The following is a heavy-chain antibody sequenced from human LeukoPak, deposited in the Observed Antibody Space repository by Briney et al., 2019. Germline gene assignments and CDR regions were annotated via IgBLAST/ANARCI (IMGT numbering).Heavy chain of an antibody. CDR2: INHSGST. J-gene: IGHJ4*02. CDR3: ARGRRGNLDY. CDR1: GGSISSYY. Sequence: PSETLSLTCTVSGGSISSYYWSWIRQPPGKGLEWIGEINHSGSTNYNPSLKSRVTISVDTSKNQFSLKLSSVTAADTAVYYCARGRRGNLDYWGQGTLVTVSS. V-gene: IGHV4-34*01. D-gene: IGHD4-23*01.